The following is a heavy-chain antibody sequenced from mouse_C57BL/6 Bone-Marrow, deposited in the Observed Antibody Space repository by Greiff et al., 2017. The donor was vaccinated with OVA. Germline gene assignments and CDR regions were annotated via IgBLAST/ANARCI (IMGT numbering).Heavy chain of an antibody. J-gene: IGHJ1*03. D-gene: IGHD2-12*01. V-gene: IGHV1-80*01. CDR3: ARLVTGGGWYFDV. CDR2: IYPGDGDT. CDR1: GYAFSSYW. Sequence: VKLKESGAELVKPGASVKISCKASGYAFSSYWMNWVKQRPGKGLEWIGQIYPGDGDTNYNGKFKGKATLTADKSSSTAYMQLSSLTSEDSAVYFCARLVTGGGWYFDVWGTGTTVTVPS.